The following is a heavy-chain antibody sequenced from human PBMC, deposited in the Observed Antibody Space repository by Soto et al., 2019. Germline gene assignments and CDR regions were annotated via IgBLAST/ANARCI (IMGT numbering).Heavy chain of an antibody. V-gene: IGHV1-69*01. D-gene: IGHD1-26*01. Sequence: QVQLVQSGAGVKKPGSSVNVSCKASGGTFSSYSINWVRQAPGQGLEWMGEIIPIFGTANYAQKFQGRVTIAADESTSTAYMELSSLRSEDTAVYYCARDGGRHSGGIDYWGQGTLVTVSS. J-gene: IGHJ4*02. CDR3: ARDGGRHSGGIDY. CDR1: GGTFSSYS. CDR2: IIPIFGTA.